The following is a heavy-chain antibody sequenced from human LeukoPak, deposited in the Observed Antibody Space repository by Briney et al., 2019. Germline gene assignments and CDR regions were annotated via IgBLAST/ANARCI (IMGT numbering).Heavy chain of an antibody. CDR2: ISAYNGNT. J-gene: IGHJ6*03. V-gene: IGHV1-18*01. CDR3: ARYYDFWSGYYRENYYYYYMDV. CDR1: GYTFTSYG. D-gene: IGHD3-3*01. Sequence: GASVKVSCKASGYTFTSYGISWVRQAPGQGLEWMGRISAYNGNTNYAQKLQGRVTMTTDTSTSTAYMELRSLRSDDTAVYYCARYYDFWSGYYRENYYYYYMDVWGKGTTVTVSS.